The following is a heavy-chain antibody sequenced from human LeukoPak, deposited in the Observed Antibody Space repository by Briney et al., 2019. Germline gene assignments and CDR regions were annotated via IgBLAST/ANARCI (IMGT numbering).Heavy chain of an antibody. J-gene: IGHJ3*02. D-gene: IGHD3-10*01. CDR1: GFTFDDDA. CDR3: AKVGVSYGSGTSFAAFDI. CDR2: ISWNSGSI. Sequence: GGSLRLSCAASGFTFDDDAMHWVRQAPGKGLEWVSGISWNSGSIGYADSVKGRFTISRDNAKNSLYLQMNSLRAEDTALYYCAKVGVSYGSGTSFAAFDIWGQGTMVTVSS. V-gene: IGHV3-9*01.